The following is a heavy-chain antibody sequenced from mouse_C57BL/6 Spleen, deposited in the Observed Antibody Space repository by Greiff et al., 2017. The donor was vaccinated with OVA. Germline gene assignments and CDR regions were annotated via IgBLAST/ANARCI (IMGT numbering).Heavy chain of an antibody. CDR3: ARDNGNQGYLDY. V-gene: IGHV1-50*01. Sequence: QVQLQQPGAELVKPGASVKLSCKASGYTFTSYWMQWVKQRPGQGLEWIGEIDPSDSYTNYNQKFKGKATLTVDTSSSTAYMQLSSLTSEDSAVCYCARDNGNQGYLDYWGQGTTLTVSS. CDR1: GYTFTSYW. J-gene: IGHJ2*01. CDR2: IDPSDSYT. D-gene: IGHD2-1*01.